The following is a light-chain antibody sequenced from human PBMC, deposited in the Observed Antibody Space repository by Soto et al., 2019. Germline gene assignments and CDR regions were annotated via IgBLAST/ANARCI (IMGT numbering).Light chain of an antibody. CDR3: QQSYSTLL. CDR2: AAS. V-gene: IGKV1-39*01. CDR1: QSISSY. J-gene: IGKJ4*01. Sequence: DIQMTQSPSSLSASVGDRVTITCRASQSISSYLNWYQQKPGKAPKLLIYAASSLQSGVPSRFRSSGSVTDFTLTISSLQPEDFATYYCQQSYSTLLFGGGTKVEIK.